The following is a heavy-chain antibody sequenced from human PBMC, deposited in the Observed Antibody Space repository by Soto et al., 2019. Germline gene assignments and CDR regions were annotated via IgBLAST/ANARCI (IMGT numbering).Heavy chain of an antibody. V-gene: IGHV1-8*01. CDR3: ARMATSGSLNWFDP. D-gene: IGHD3-10*01. J-gene: IGHJ5*02. CDR2: MNPGSGDT. Sequence: ASVEVTCEACGYSFTNNYVSWVRQATGQGLEWMGWMNPGSGDTGYAQKFQGRVTMTRDISIATAYMELSSLRSDDTAIYYCARMATSGSLNWFDPWGQGTLVTVSS. CDR1: GYSFTNNY.